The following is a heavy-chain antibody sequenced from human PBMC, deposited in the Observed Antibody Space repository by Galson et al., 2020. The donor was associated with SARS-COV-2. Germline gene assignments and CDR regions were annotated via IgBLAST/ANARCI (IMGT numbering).Heavy chain of an antibody. CDR3: ARDLAVADPFDY. Sequence: GESLKISCAASGFTVSSNYMSWVRQAPGKGLELVSVSYSGGSTYYADSVKGRFNISRDNSKNTLYLQMNSLRAKDTAVYYCARDLAVADPFDYWGQGTLVTVSS. V-gene: IGHV3-66*01. D-gene: IGHD6-19*01. CDR1: GFTVSSNY. J-gene: IGHJ4*02. CDR2: SYSGGST.